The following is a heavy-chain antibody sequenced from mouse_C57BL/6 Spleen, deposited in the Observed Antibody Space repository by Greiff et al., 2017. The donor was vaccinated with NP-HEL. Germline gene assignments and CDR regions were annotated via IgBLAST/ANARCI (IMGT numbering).Heavy chain of an antibody. CDR3: ARGATDGWYFDV. J-gene: IGHJ1*03. V-gene: IGHV1-82*01. Sequence: VQLQQSGPELVKPGASVKISCKASGYAFSSSWMNWVKQRPGKGLEWIGRIYPGDGDTNYNGKFKGKATLTADKSSSTAYMQRSSLTSEESAVYFCARGATDGWYFDVWGTGTTVTVSS. D-gene: IGHD3-1*01. CDR1: GYAFSSSW. CDR2: IYPGDGDT.